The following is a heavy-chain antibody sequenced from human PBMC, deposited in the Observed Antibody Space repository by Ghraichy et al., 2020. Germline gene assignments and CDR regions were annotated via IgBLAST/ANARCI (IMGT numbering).Heavy chain of an antibody. Sequence: LTCAASGFTFSSFSMNWVRQASGKGLEWVSSICSASSYIHYADSVKGRFTISRDNGKTSLYLQMNSLRAEDTAVYYCARDPGYCSGGRCYGDAFDIWGQGTMVTVSS. CDR1: GFTFSSFS. J-gene: IGHJ3*02. CDR2: ICSASSYI. D-gene: IGHD2-15*01. CDR3: ARDPGYCSGGRCYGDAFDI. V-gene: IGHV3-21*01.